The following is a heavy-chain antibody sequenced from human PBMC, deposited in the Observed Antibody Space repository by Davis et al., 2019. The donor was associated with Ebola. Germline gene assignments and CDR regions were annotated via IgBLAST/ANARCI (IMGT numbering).Heavy chain of an antibody. Sequence: GSLRLSCTVSGGSISSYYWSWIRQPPGKGLEWIGYIYYSGSTNYNPSLKSRVTISVDTSKNQFSLKLSSVTAADTAVYYCARTGMVEYYFDYWGQGTLVTVSS. CDR2: IYYSGST. V-gene: IGHV4-59*01. J-gene: IGHJ4*02. CDR1: GGSISSYY. D-gene: IGHD1-26*01. CDR3: ARTGMVEYYFDY.